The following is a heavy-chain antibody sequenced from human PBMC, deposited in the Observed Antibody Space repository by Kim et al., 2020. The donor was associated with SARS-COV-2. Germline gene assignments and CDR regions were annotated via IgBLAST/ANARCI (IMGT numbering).Heavy chain of an antibody. CDR2: IYYSGNT. Sequence: SETLSLTCTVSGGSISSYYWSWIRQPPGKGLEWIGYIYYSGNTNYNPSLKSRVTMSVDTSKNQFSLKLSSVTAADTAVYFCARLIAVAGTDDWFDPWGQG. V-gene: IGHV4-59*13. CDR3: ARLIAVAGTDDWFDP. CDR1: GGSISSYY. J-gene: IGHJ5*02. D-gene: IGHD6-19*01.